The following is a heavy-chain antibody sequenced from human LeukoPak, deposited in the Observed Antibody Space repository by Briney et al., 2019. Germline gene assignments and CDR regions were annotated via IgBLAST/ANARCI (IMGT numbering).Heavy chain of an antibody. V-gene: IGHV4-38-2*02. CDR2: IYTSGST. Sequence: SETLSLTCTVSGYSISSAYYCGWIRQPPGKGLEWIGRIYTSGSTNYNPSLKSRVTMSVDTSKNQFSLKLSSVTAADTAVYYCARGRSYSYYYGSGSYFHLFDYWGQGTLVTVSS. D-gene: IGHD3-10*01. J-gene: IGHJ4*02. CDR3: ARGRSYSYYYGSGSYFHLFDY. CDR1: GYSISSAYY.